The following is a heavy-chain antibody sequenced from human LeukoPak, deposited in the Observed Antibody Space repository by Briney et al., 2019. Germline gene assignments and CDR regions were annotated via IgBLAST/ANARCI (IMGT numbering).Heavy chain of an antibody. V-gene: IGHV1-3*01. CDR2: INAGNGNT. CDR3: ATYGSGSYRAPIDY. CDR1: GYTFTGYY. D-gene: IGHD3-10*01. Sequence: ASVKVSCKASGYTFTGYYMHWVRQAPGQRLEWMGWINAGNGNTKYPQRFQGRVTITRDTSASTAYMELSSLRSGDTAVYYCATYGSGSYRAPIDYWGQGTLVTVSS. J-gene: IGHJ4*02.